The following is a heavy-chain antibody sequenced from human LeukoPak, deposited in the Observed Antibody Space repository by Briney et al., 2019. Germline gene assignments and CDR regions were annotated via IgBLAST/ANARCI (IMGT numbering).Heavy chain of an antibody. Sequence: PGGSLRLSCAASGFIFSNYWMNWVRLAPGKGLEWVANIKQDGGEKYFADSVKGRFSVSRDNARNSPYLQMNSLRAEDTAVYYCARESRSGLDYWGQGTLVAVSS. CDR1: GFIFSNYW. CDR3: ARESRSGLDY. D-gene: IGHD3-3*01. J-gene: IGHJ4*02. CDR2: IKQDGGEK. V-gene: IGHV3-7*03.